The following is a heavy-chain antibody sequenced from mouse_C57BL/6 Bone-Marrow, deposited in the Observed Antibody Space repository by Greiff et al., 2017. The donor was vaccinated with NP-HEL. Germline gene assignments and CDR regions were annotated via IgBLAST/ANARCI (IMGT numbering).Heavy chain of an antibody. CDR1: GFTFSDYY. V-gene: IGHV5-16*01. CDR3: ARADYGSSPFAY. J-gene: IGHJ3*01. CDR2: INYDGSST. D-gene: IGHD1-1*01. Sequence: EVKVVESEGGLVQPGSSMKLPCTASGFTFSDYYMAWVRQVPEKGLEWVANINYDGSSTYYLDSLKSRFIISRDNAKNILYLQMSSLKSEDTATYYCARADYGSSPFAYWGQGTLVTVSA.